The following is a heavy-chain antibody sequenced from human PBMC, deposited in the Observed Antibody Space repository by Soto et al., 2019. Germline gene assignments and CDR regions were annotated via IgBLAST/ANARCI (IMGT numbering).Heavy chain of an antibody. D-gene: IGHD3-16*02. V-gene: IGHV4-59*08. J-gene: IGHJ4*02. CDR1: GGSFSSYY. CDR2: IYYSGST. CDR3: ARQNYDYIWGSYRYNYFDY. Sequence: PAETLSLTCTASGGSFSSYYLNWLRQPPGKGLEWIGYIYYSGSTNYNPSLKRRVTISVDTSKNQFSLKLSSVTAADTAVYYCARQNYDYIWGSYRYNYFDYWGQGTLVPVPS.